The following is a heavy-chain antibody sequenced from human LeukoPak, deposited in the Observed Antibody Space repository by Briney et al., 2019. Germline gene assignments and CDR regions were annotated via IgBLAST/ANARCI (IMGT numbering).Heavy chain of an antibody. V-gene: IGHV1-69*13. J-gene: IGHJ4*02. CDR1: GGTFSSYA. CDR3: ARGYSYGYVLSIDY. D-gene: IGHD5-18*01. CDR2: IIPIFGTA. Sequence: ASVKVSCKASGGTFSSYAISWVRQAPGQGLEWMGGIIPIFGTANYAQKFQGRVTITADESTSTAYMELSSLRSEDTAVYYCARGYSYGYVLSIDYWGQGTLVTVSS.